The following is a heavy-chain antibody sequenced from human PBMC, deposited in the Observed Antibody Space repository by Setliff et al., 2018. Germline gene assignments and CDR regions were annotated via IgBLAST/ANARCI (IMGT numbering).Heavy chain of an antibody. J-gene: IGHJ4*02. Sequence: VSCKASGYTLSNYYMHWVRQAPGQGLEWVGWNSAYAQKFQGRVTMTTDTPTSTAYMELRSLRSDDTAVYYCARGPPDFVVVPAAAKFDFWGQGTLVTVSS. D-gene: IGHD2-2*01. CDR1: GYTLSNYY. V-gene: IGHV1-18*04. CDR3: ARGPPDFVVVPAAAKFDF. CDR2: NSAY.